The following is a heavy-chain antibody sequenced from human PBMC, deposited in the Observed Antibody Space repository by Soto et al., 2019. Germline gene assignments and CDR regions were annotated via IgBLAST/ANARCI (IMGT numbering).Heavy chain of an antibody. CDR3: ARGGFSSDWRFDY. CDR1: GGSISSGGYY. V-gene: IGHV4-31*03. J-gene: IGHJ4*01. D-gene: IGHD6-25*01. Sequence: SETLSLTCTVSGGSISSGGYYWSWIRQHPGKGLEWIGYIYYSGSTYYNPSLKSRVTISVDTSKNQFSLKLSSVTAADTAVYYCARGGFSSDWRFDYWGQGTLVTVSS. CDR2: IYYSGST.